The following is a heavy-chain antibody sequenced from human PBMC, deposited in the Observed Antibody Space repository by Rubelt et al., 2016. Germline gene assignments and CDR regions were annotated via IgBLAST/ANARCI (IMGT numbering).Heavy chain of an antibody. Sequence: QVQLQESGPGLVKPSQTLSLTCTVSGGSISSGGYYWSWIRQHPGKGMEWIGYIYYSGSTYYNPSPTCLATISLAPSKNQFSLKPSSVTSADTAVYYCARIVPINWEYFDYWGQGTLVTVCS. CDR2: IYYSGST. J-gene: IGHJ4*02. V-gene: IGHV4-31*01. CDR3: ARIVPINWEYFDY. CDR1: GGSISSGGYY. D-gene: IGHD2-21*01.